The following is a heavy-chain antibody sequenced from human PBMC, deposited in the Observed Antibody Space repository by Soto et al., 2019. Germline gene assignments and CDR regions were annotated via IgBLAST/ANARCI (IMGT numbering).Heavy chain of an antibody. CDR2: ISSTSSAI. CDR3: ARHGIFGVVFKMAA. V-gene: IGHV3-48*02. D-gene: IGHD3-3*01. Sequence: GWSXRLSGSSSVFIFIIYSMDGFRHAPEMGRAWVSYISSTSSAIYYADSVKGRFTISRYNAKNSLYLEMNSLRDEDTAVYYCARHGIFGVVFKMAAWAKGT. CDR1: VFIFIIYS. J-gene: IGHJ6*03.